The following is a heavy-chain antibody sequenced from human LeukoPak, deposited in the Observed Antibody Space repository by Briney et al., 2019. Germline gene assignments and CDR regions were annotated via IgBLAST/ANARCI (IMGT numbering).Heavy chain of an antibody. D-gene: IGHD4-17*01. CDR1: GGSISSSSFY. CDR2: IYYSGST. J-gene: IGHJ4*02. CDR3: ARRGSYGDYLLSNYFDY. V-gene: IGHV4-39*01. Sequence: SETLSLTCTVSGGSISSSSFYWGWIRQPPGKELEWIGSIYYSGSTYYNPSLKSRVTISVDTSKNQFSLKLSSVTAADTAVYYCARRGSYGDYLLSNYFDYWGQGTLVTVSS.